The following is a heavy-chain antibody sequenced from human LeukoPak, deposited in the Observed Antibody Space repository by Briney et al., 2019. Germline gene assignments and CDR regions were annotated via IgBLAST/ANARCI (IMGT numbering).Heavy chain of an antibody. CDR2: INHSGST. CDR3: ARGQNYDFWSGIRYYFDY. D-gene: IGHD3-3*01. J-gene: IGHJ4*02. V-gene: IGHV4-34*01. Sequence: GSLRLSCAASGFTFSSYWMSWVRQPPGKGLEWIGEINHSGSTNYNPSLKSRVTISVDTSKNQFSLKLSSVTAADTAVYYCARGQNYDFWSGIRYYFDYWGQGTLVTVSS. CDR1: GFTFSSYW.